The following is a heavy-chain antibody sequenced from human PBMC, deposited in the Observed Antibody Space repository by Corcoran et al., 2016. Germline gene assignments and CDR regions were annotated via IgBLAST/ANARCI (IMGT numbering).Heavy chain of an antibody. J-gene: IGHJ4*02. CDR2: IYRNGDT. CDR3: ARVDWVFDY. Sequence: QVQLQESGPGLVKPSETLSLSCTVSGYSIRTGYHWGWIRQPPGKGLEWIGNIYRNGDTYYNTSLKSRVTMSVDTSKNQVSLRLTSVTAADTAVYFCARVDWVFDYWGQGTLVIVSS. D-gene: IGHD3-9*01. CDR1: GYSIRTGYH. V-gene: IGHV4-38-2*02.